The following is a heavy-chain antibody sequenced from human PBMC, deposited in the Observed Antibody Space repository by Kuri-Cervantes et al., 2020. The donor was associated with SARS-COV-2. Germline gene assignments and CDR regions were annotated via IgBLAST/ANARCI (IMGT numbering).Heavy chain of an antibody. V-gene: IGHV7-4-1*02. CDR1: GYIFSSYT. CDR3: AWSRRQQGIDY. J-gene: IGHJ4*02. D-gene: IGHD6-13*01. CDR2: INTNTGNP. Sequence: ASVKVSCKASGYIFSSYTMNWVRQAPGQGLEWMGWINTNTGNPTYAQGFTGRFVFSLDTSVSTAYLQISSLKAEDTAVYYCAWSRRQQGIDYWGQGTLVTVSS.